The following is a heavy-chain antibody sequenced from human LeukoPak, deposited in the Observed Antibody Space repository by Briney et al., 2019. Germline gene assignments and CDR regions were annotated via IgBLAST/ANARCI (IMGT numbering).Heavy chain of an antibody. CDR1: GFTFDDYG. J-gene: IGHJ4*02. D-gene: IGHD5-18*01. CDR3: ARDLVGGYSYGLGVFDY. V-gene: IGHV3-20*04. Sequence: GGSLRLSCAASGFTFDDYGMSWVRQAPGKGLEWVSGINWNGGSTGYADSVKGRFTISRDNAKNSLYLQMNSLRAEDTALYYCARDLVGGYSYGLGVFDYWGQGTLVNVSS. CDR2: INWNGGST.